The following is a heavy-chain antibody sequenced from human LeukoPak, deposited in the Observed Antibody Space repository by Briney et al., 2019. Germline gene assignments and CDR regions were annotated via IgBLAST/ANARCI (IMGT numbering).Heavy chain of an antibody. CDR3: AREAPIYYFDY. V-gene: IGHV4-59*01. J-gene: IGHJ4*02. CDR1: GGSISSYY. Sequence: PAETLSLTCSVSGGSISSYYWSWIRQPPGKGREWIGYIYYSGSTNYNPSLKSRVTISVDTSKNQFSLKLSSVTAADTAVYYCAREAPIYYFDYWGQGTLVTVSS. CDR2: IYYSGST.